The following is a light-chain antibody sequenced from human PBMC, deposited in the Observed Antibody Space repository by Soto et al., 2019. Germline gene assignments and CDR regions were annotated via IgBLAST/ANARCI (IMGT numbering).Light chain of an antibody. CDR1: QSVSSSF. CDR2: GAS. CDR3: QQYDSSPRT. Sequence: EIVLTQSPGTLSLSPGERATLSCRASQSVSSSFLAWYQQKPGQAPRLLIYGASSRATGIPDRFGGSGSVTDFTLTISRLEPEDFAVYYCQQYDSSPRTFGQGTKVEVK. J-gene: IGKJ1*01. V-gene: IGKV3-20*01.